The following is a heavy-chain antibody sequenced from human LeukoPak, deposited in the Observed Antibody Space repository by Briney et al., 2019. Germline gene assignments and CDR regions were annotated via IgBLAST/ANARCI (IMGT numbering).Heavy chain of an antibody. CDR3: VCDRLGFDY. D-gene: IGHD2-8*01. CDR2: ISSSSSYI. V-gene: IGHV3-21*01. Sequence: TGGSLRLSCAASGFTFSSYSMNWVRQAPGKGLEWVSSISSSSSYIYYADSVKGRFTISRDNAKNSLYLQMNGLRAEDTAVYYCVCDRLGFDYWGQGTLVTVSS. J-gene: IGHJ4*02. CDR1: GFTFSSYS.